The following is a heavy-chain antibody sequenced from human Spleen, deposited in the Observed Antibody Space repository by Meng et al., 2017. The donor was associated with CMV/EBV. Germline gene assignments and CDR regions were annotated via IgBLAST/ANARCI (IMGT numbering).Heavy chain of an antibody. CDR3: ARTEMTTVTTSIDY. J-gene: IGHJ4*02. CDR1: GGSVRSSSYD. Sequence: AGGSVRSSSYDWSWIRQTPGKGLEWIGYINYSGSTNYNPSLKSRVTISVDTSKNQFSLRLSSVTAADTAVYYCARTEMTTVTTSIDYWGQGTLVTVSS. D-gene: IGHD4-11*01. V-gene: IGHV4-61*01. CDR2: INYSGST.